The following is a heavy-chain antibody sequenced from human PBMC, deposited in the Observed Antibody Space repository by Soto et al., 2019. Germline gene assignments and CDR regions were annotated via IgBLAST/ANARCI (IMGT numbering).Heavy chain of an antibody. V-gene: IGHV4-30-2*01. J-gene: IGHJ4*02. CDR3: ARKQVLPAAPFDY. D-gene: IGHD2-2*01. CDR2: IYHSGST. CDR1: GGSISSGGHS. Sequence: PSETLSLTCAVPGGSISSGGHSWSWIRQPPGKGLEWIGYIYHSGSTYYNPSLKSRVTISVDRSKNQFSLKLSSVTAADTAVYYCARKQVLPAAPFDYWGQGTLVTVSS.